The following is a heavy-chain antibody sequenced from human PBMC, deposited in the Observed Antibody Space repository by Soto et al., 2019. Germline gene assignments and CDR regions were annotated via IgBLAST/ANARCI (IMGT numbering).Heavy chain of an antibody. CDR1: GYTFTSCG. Sequence: QVQLVQSGAEVKKPGASVKVSCKASGYTFTSCGISWVRHAPGQGLEWMEWISAYNGTTNYAQKLQGRVTMTTDTSTSIAYMELRSLRSDDTAVYYCAARVYDSSGFNWFDPWGQGTLVTVSS. CDR2: ISAYNGTT. CDR3: AARVYDSSGFNWFDP. D-gene: IGHD3-22*01. J-gene: IGHJ5*02. V-gene: IGHV1-18*01.